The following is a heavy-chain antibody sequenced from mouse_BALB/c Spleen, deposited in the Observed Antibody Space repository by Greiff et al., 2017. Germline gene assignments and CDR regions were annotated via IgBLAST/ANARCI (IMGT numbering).Heavy chain of an antibody. V-gene: IGHV5-9-4*01. Sequence: EVMLVESGGGLVKPGGSLKLSCAASGFTFSSYAMSWVRQSPEKRLEWVAEISSGGSYTYYPDTVTGRFTISRDNAKNTLYLEMSSLRSEDTAMYYCARGGHRTWFAYWGQGTLVTVSA. J-gene: IGHJ3*01. CDR1: GFTFSSYA. CDR2: ISSGGSYT. CDR3: ARGGHRTWFAY.